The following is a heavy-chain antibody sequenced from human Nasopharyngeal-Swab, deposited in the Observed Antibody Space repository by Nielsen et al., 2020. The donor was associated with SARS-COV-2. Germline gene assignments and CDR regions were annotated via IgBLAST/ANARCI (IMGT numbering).Heavy chain of an antibody. D-gene: IGHD6-19*01. Sequence: GESLQISCTASGFTLGDYAMSWVRQAPGKGLEWVGFIRSKAYGGTTEYAASVKGRFTISRDDSKSIAYLQMNSLKTEDTAVYYCTRVIRIAVAGTLYYYYYYYMDVWGKGTTVTVSS. J-gene: IGHJ6*03. V-gene: IGHV3-49*04. CDR2: IRSKAYGGTT. CDR1: GFTLGDYA. CDR3: TRVIRIAVAGTLYYYYYYYMDV.